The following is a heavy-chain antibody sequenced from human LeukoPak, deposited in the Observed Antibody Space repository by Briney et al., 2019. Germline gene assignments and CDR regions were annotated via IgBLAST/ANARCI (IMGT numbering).Heavy chain of an antibody. J-gene: IGHJ4*02. D-gene: IGHD6-6*01. Sequence: SETLSLTCTVSRDSISSYYWRWLRQPPGKGLEWIGYIYYSGSTNYNPSLKSRVTISVDTSKNQFSLKLSSVTAADTAVYYCASDRGYSSSSNLFDYWGQGTLVTVSS. CDR2: IYYSGST. CDR1: RDSISSYY. V-gene: IGHV4-59*01. CDR3: ASDRGYSSSSNLFDY.